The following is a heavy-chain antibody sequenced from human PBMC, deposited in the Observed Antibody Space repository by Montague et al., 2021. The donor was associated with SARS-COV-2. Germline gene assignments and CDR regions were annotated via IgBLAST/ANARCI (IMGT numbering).Heavy chain of an antibody. CDR3: ARPSCSSTSCYGPLWY. J-gene: IGHJ4*02. CDR1: GESFSGYY. Sequence: DTLSLTCAVFGESFSGYYWSWIRQPPGKGLEWIGEINHSGSTNSNPSLKSRLTISVDTSKNQFSLKLSSVTAADTAVYYCARPSCSSTSCYGPLWYWGQGTLVTVSS. V-gene: IGHV4-34*01. CDR2: INHSGST. D-gene: IGHD2-2*01.